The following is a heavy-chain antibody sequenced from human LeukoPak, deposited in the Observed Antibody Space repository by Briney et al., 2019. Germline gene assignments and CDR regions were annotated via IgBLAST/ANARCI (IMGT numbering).Heavy chain of an antibody. Sequence: ASVKVSCTVSGSSLSELSLYWVRQAPGKGLEWMGGFDVIDSETFYAQKFQGRVTMTEDSSTDTAYMELRSLTSDDTAVYYCARYIQGVGFDIWGQGTMVTVSA. J-gene: IGHJ3*02. CDR2: FDVIDSET. D-gene: IGHD5-12*01. CDR3: ARYIQGVGFDI. V-gene: IGHV1-24*01. CDR1: GSSLSELS.